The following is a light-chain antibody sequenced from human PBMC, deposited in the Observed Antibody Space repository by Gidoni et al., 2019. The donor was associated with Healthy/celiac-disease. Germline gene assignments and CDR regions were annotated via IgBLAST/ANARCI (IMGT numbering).Light chain of an antibody. CDR3: QQRSNWPQGT. V-gene: IGKV3-11*01. Sequence: IVLKQPPATLSLSPGERATLSCRASQSVSSYLAWYQQKHGQAPRLLIYDASNRATSSPARMSGSGSGTDFTLTISSIEHEDFAVLYCQQRSNWPQGTFGQGTKVEIK. J-gene: IGKJ1*01. CDR1: QSVSSY. CDR2: DAS.